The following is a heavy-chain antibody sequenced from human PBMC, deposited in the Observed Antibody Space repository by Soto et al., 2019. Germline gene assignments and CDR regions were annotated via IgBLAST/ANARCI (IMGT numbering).Heavy chain of an antibody. J-gene: IGHJ6*02. D-gene: IGHD2-8*01. CDR3: TKSRRSVLMVYGFGGMDV. CDR1: GFSVSDYA. Sequence: PVGSLRLSCAASGFSVSDYAMSWVRRAPGKGLEWVSSISGSGDGTYYGDSVKGRFTLSRDTSQKTLYLQMNNLRGEDTAVYFCTKSRRSVLMVYGFGGMDVWGRGTTVTVS. CDR2: ISGSGDGT. V-gene: IGHV3-23*01.